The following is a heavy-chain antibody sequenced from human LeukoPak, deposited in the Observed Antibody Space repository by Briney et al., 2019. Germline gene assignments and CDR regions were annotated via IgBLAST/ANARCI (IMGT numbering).Heavy chain of an antibody. Sequence: PSETLSLTRTVSGGSISNYYWSWIRQPAGKGLEWIGRIYTGGGTNYNPSLKSRVTMSVSKNHFSLKLSSVTAADTAVYHCARSSRVAGGHYYFERCGQGTLVTVSS. CDR2: IYTGGGT. D-gene: IGHD6-13*01. CDR1: GGSISNYY. CDR3: ARSSRVAGGHYYFER. V-gene: IGHV4-4*07. J-gene: IGHJ4*02.